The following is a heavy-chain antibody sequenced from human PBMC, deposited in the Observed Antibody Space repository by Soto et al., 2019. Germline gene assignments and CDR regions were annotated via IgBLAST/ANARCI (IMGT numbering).Heavy chain of an antibody. CDR3: ASIYGYSYMGYFDY. J-gene: IGHJ4*02. CDR2: ISYGGSNK. Sequence: GGSLRLSCAASGFTFSSYAMHWVRQAPGKGLEWVAVISYGGSNKYYADSVKGRFTISRDNSKNTLYLQMNSLRAEDTAVYYCASIYGYSYMGYFDYWGQGTLVTVSS. CDR1: GFTFSSYA. V-gene: IGHV3-30-3*01. D-gene: IGHD5-18*01.